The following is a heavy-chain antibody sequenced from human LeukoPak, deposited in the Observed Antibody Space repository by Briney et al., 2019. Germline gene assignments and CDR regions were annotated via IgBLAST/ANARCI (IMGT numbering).Heavy chain of an antibody. V-gene: IGHV4-39*01. J-gene: IGHJ4*02. CDR2: IYYTGNT. Sequence: SETLSLTCTVSGGPISSSSYYWGWIRQPPGKGLEWIGSIYYTGNTYYNASLKSRVTISIDTSKNQISLRLTSVTAADTAMYYCARQTGSGLFTLPGGQGTLVTVSS. CDR3: ARQTGSGLFTLP. CDR1: GGPISSSSYY. D-gene: IGHD3/OR15-3a*01.